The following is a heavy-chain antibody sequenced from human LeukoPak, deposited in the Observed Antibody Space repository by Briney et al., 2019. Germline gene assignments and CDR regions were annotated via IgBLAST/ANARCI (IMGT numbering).Heavy chain of an antibody. CDR2: IYYSGST. CDR1: GGSISSYY. CDR3: ARGLLDGYTHPAAFDI. V-gene: IGHV4-59*01. J-gene: IGHJ3*02. D-gene: IGHD5-24*01. Sequence: SETLSLTCTVSGGSISSYYWSWIRQPPGKGLERIGYIYYSGSTNYNPSLKSRVTISVDTSKNQFSLKLSSVTAADTAVYYCARGLLDGYTHPAAFDIWGQGTMATVSS.